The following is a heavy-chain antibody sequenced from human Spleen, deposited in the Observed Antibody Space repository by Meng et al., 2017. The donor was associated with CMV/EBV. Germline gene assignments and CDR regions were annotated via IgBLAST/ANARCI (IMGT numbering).Heavy chain of an antibody. CDR1: GFTFSSYA. CDR3: ARDLRIHYYDSSLGY. CDR2: ISYDGSNK. J-gene: IGHJ4*02. Sequence: GGSLRLSCAASGFTFSSYAMHWVRQAPGKGLEWVAVISYDGSNKYYVDSVKGRFTISRDNSKNTLYLQMDSLRAEDTAVYYCARDLRIHYYDSSLGYWGQGTLVTVSS. D-gene: IGHD3-22*01. V-gene: IGHV3-30*04.